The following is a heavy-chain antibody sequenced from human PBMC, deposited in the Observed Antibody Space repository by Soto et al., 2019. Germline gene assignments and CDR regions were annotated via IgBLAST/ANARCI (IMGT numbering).Heavy chain of an antibody. CDR2: IYWDDDK. CDR1: GFSLSTTGVA. V-gene: IGHV2-5*02. D-gene: IGHD3-10*01. Sequence: QITLKESGPTLVRPTQTLTLTCTFSGFSLSTTGVAVGWIRQPPGKALEWLALIYWDDDKRYSPSLKSRLTITKDTCKNEVILTMTNMDPVDTARYFCAQRLPHYGLGRERGTWFDPWGQGTLVTVSS. CDR3: AQRLPHYGLGRERGTWFDP. J-gene: IGHJ5*02.